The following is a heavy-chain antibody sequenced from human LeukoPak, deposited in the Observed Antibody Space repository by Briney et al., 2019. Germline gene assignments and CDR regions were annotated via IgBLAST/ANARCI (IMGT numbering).Heavy chain of an antibody. J-gene: IGHJ6*02. CDR2: IWYDGSNK. Sequence: PGGSLRLSCAVSGFTFSSYGMHWVRQAPGKGLEWVAVIWYDGSNKYYADSVKGRFTISRDNSKNTLYLQMNSLRAEDTAVYYCARGDYAYYGMDVWGQGTTVTVSS. CDR3: ARGDYAYYGMDV. V-gene: IGHV3-33*01. CDR1: GFTFSSYG.